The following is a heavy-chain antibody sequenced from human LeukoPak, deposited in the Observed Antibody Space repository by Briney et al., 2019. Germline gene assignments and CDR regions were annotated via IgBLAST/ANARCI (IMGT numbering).Heavy chain of an antibody. J-gene: IGHJ4*02. V-gene: IGHV4-39*07. Sequence: PSESLSLTCTVSGGSISSSSYYWGWIRQPPGKGLEWIGSIYYSGSTYYNPSLKSRVTISVDTSKNQFSLKLSSVTAADTAVYYCAREGLTGGVRGVMGFDYWGQGTLVTVSS. CDR1: GGSISSSSYY. D-gene: IGHD3-10*01. CDR3: AREGLTGGVRGVMGFDY. CDR2: IYYSGST.